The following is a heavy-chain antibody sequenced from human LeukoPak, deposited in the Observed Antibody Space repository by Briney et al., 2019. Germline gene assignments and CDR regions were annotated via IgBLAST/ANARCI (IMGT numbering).Heavy chain of an antibody. CDR2: VDPEDGET. J-gene: IGHJ4*02. D-gene: IGHD5-18*01. Sequence: ASVKISCKVSGYTFTDYYMHWVQQAPGKGLEWMGLVDPEDGETIYAEKFQGRVTITADTSTDTAYMELSSLRSEDTAVYYCATRRDTAMVTYSDYWGQGTLVTVSS. V-gene: IGHV1-69-2*01. CDR1: GYTFTDYY. CDR3: ATRRDTAMVTYSDY.